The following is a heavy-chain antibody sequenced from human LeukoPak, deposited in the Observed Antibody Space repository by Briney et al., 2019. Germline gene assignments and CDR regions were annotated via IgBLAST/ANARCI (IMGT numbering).Heavy chain of an antibody. D-gene: IGHD3-16*02. J-gene: IGHJ4*02. Sequence: GGSLRLSCAASGFTFSSYSMNWVRQAPGKGLEGVSSISSSSSYIYYADSVKGRFTISRDNAKNSLYLQMNSLRAEDTAVYYCARDQEGYIWGSYRPYYFDYWGQGTLVTVSS. CDR1: GFTFSSYS. CDR2: ISSSSSYI. CDR3: ARDQEGYIWGSYRPYYFDY. V-gene: IGHV3-21*01.